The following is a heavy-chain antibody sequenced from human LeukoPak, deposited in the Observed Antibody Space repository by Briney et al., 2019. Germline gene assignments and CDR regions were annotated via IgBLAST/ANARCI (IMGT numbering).Heavy chain of an antibody. CDR3: ARFAGGNSVFDYYYGMDV. CDR2: ISAYNGNT. Sequence: GASVKVSCKASGYTFTSYGISWVRQAPGQGLEWMGWISAYNGNTNYAQKLQGRVTMTTDTSTSTAYMELRSLRSDDTAVYYCARFAGGNSVFDYYYGMDVWGQGTTVTVSS. CDR1: GYTFTSYG. J-gene: IGHJ6*02. V-gene: IGHV1-18*01. D-gene: IGHD2-21*02.